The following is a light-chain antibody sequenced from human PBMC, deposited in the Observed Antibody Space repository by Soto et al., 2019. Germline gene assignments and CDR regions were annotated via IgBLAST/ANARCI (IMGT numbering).Light chain of an antibody. J-gene: IGLJ2*01. CDR2: SNN. V-gene: IGLV1-44*01. CDR1: SSNIGSNT. CDR3: AAWDDSLNVLL. Sequence: QSVVTQPPSASGTPGQRVTISCSGSSSNIGSNTVNWYQQLPGTAPKLLIYSNNQRPSGVPDRFSGSKSGTSASLAISGLQSEDEADYYCAAWDDSLNVLLFGGWTKVTVL.